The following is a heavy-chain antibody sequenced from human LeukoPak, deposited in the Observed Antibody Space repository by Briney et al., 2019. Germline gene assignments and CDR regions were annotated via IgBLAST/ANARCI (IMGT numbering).Heavy chain of an antibody. J-gene: IGHJ4*02. CDR2: ISDSGVSA. D-gene: IGHD5-18*01. CDR1: GFTFRSCA. CDR3: AKGDGSTYGAHFDF. Sequence: RGSLRHSCAASGFTFRSCAMHWVRQAPGKGLEWVSGISDSGVSAFYTHSVKGRFTISRDNSKNTLYLQMSSLRAEDTAVYYCAKGDGSTYGAHFDFWGQGTLVSVSS. V-gene: IGHV3-23*01.